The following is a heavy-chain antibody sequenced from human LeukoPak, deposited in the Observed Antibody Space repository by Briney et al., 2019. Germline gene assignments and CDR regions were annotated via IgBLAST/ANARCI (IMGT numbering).Heavy chain of an antibody. D-gene: IGHD5-18*01. Sequence: TGGSLRLSCAASGFTFSSYGMHWVRQAPGKGLEWVAFIRYDGSNKYYADSVKGRFTISRDSSKNTLYLQMNSLRAEDTAVYYCARGRLDTAATDYWGQGTLVTVSS. CDR3: ARGRLDTAATDY. J-gene: IGHJ4*02. CDR2: IRYDGSNK. CDR1: GFTFSSYG. V-gene: IGHV3-30*02.